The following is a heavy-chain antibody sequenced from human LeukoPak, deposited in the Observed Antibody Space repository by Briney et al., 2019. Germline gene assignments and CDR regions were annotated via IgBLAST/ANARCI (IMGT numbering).Heavy chain of an antibody. CDR1: GFTFDDYA. Sequence: GGSLRPSCAASGFTFDDYAMHWVRQAPGKGLEWVSGISWNSGSIGYADSVKGRFTISRDNAKNSLYLQMNSLRAEDTALYYCAKVSGSAVGNAFDIWGQGTMVTVSS. D-gene: IGHD3-10*01. CDR2: ISWNSGSI. J-gene: IGHJ3*02. V-gene: IGHV3-9*01. CDR3: AKVSGSAVGNAFDI.